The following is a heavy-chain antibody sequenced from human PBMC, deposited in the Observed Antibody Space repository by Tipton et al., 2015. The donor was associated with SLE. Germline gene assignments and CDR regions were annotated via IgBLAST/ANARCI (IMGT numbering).Heavy chain of an antibody. J-gene: IGHJ3*02. CDR1: GFTFSSYE. CDR2: INSRGSTM. V-gene: IGHV3-48*03. D-gene: IGHD1-14*01. CDR3: VSSGMALEREVASLFAFDI. Sequence: SLRLSCAASGFTFSSYEMNWVRQVPGKGLEWVSYINSRGSTMYYADSVKGRFTISRDNAKNSLYLQMNTQRVEDTSIYYCVSSGMALEREVASLFAFDIWGQGTMVTVSS.